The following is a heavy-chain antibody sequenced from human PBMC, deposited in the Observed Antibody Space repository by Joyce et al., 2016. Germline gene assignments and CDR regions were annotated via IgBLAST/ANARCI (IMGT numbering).Heavy chain of an antibody. CDR1: GLSFDLHSF. J-gene: IGHJ2*01. D-gene: IGHD5-18*01. V-gene: IGHV4-38-2*01. Sequence: QVQLQESGPGLVKPSETLSLTCGVSGLSFDLHSFWGWIRQPPGKGLEWIGNGYLQGITHYSTCRKSRVTISMDTSKNQFSLNLNSLTAADTAVYFCARRPYNVHTPLGSDWYFDLWGRGTLVTVSS. CDR2: GYLQGIT. CDR3: ARRPYNVHTPLGSDWYFDL.